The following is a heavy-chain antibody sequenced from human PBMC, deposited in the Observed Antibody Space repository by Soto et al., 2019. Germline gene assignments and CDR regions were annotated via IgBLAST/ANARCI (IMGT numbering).Heavy chain of an antibody. V-gene: IGHV4-31*03. J-gene: IGHJ3*02. CDR3: ARSDYDILTGYYKDAFDI. CDR2: IYYSGST. Sequence: QVQLQESGPGLVKPSQTLSLTCTVSGGSISSGGYYWSWIRQHPGKGLEWIGYIYYSGSTYYNPSLKSRVTISVDTSKNQFSLKLSSVTAVDTAVYYCARSDYDILTGYYKDAFDIWGQGTMVTVSS. CDR1: GGSISSGGYY. D-gene: IGHD3-9*01.